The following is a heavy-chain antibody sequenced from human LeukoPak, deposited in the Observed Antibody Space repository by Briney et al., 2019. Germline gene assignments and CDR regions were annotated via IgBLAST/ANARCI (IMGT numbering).Heavy chain of an antibody. V-gene: IGHV5-51*01. CDR1: GYSFTSSW. CDR2: INPGDSDT. CDR3: ASSLYYYDSSGYDPHDAFDI. J-gene: IGHJ3*02. D-gene: IGHD3-22*01. Sequence: GESLKISCQASGYSFTSSWIGWARQMPGKGLEWMAIINPGDSDTRYSPSFQGQVTISADKSISTVYLQWGSLKASDTAMYYCASSLYYYDSSGYDPHDAFDIWGQGAMVTVSS.